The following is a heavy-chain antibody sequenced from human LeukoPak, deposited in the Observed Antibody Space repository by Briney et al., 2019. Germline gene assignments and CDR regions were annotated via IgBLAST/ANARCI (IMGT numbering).Heavy chain of an antibody. Sequence: PGGSLRLSCAASGFTFSSYEMNWVRQAPGKGLEWVGNINDVGSDKYYVDSVNGRFTFSRDNVKSLLYLQMNNLRAEDTAVYYCARHVAAGTVDYWGQGTLVTVSS. CDR3: ARHVAAGTVDY. CDR2: INDVGSDK. CDR1: GFTFSSYE. J-gene: IGHJ4*02. V-gene: IGHV3-7*01. D-gene: IGHD6-13*01.